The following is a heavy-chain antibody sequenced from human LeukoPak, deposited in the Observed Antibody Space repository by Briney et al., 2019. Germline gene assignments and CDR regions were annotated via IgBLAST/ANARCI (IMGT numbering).Heavy chain of an antibody. CDR1: GFTVSSNY. D-gene: IGHD2/OR15-2a*01. CDR3: ARAIQYRFDP. Sequence: GGSLRLSCAASGFTVSSNYVSWVRQGPGKGLEWVSVIYAAGNTYYADSVKGRFTISRDNSKNTLHLQMSSLRAEDTAVYYCARAIQYRFDPWGQGTLVTVSS. CDR2: IYAAGNT. J-gene: IGHJ5*02. V-gene: IGHV3-66*01.